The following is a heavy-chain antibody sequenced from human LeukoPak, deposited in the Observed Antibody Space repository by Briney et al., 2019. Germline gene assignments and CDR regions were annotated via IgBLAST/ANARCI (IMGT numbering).Heavy chain of an antibody. CDR2: ISYSASA. CDR1: GGSTRSGGYY. CDR3: AGERYGSSASYTDSSYYYGIDV. V-gene: IGHV4-31*03. D-gene: IGHD3-10*01. Sequence: SQTLSLTCTVSGGSTRSGGYYWSWIRQLPGKGLEWIGYISYSASAYYNPSLTSRVTLSVDTSQNQFSLELSSVTAADTGVYYCAGERYGSSASYTDSSYYYGIDVWGQGTTVTVSS. J-gene: IGHJ6*02.